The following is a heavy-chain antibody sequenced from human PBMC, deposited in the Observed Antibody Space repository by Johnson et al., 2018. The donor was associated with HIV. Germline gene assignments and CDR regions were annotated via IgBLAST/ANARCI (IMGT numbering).Heavy chain of an antibody. CDR3: ARDRLLWFRELWPHDAFDI. CDR2: ISSSGSTI. Sequence: VQLVESGGSVVRPGGSLRLSCAASGFNFDDYGMSWVRQAPGKGLEWVSYISSSGSTIFYADSVKGRFTISRDNSKNTLYLQMNSLRAEDTAVYYCARDRLLWFRELWPHDAFDI. V-gene: IGHV3-48*01. J-gene: IGHJ3*02. CDR1: GFNFDDYG. D-gene: IGHD3-10*01.